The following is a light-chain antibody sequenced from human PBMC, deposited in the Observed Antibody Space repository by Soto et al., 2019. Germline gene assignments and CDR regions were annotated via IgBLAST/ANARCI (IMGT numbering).Light chain of an antibody. Sequence: EIVLTQSPAPLSLSPGERATLSCRASQSVGSSLAWYQQKPGQPPSLLIYGASNRATGIPDRFSGSGSGTDFTLTISRLEPEDFAVYYCQQYNNWPPITFGQGTRLEIK. CDR2: GAS. CDR1: QSVGSS. CDR3: QQYNNWPPIT. V-gene: IGKV3-11*01. J-gene: IGKJ5*01.